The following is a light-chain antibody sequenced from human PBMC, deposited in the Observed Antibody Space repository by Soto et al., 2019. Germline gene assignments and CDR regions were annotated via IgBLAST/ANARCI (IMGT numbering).Light chain of an antibody. Sequence: EIVLTQSPGTLSLSPGERATLSCRASQSVSSSYLAGYQPKPGQAPRLLIYGASSRATGIPDRFSGSGSGTDFTLTISRLEPEEFAVYYCQQYGSSPRTFGQGTKLEIK. V-gene: IGKV3-20*01. J-gene: IGKJ2*01. CDR2: GAS. CDR1: QSVSSSY. CDR3: QQYGSSPRT.